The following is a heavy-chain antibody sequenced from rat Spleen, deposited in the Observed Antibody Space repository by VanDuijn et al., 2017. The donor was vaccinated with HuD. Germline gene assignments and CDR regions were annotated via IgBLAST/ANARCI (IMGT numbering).Heavy chain of an antibody. Sequence: EVQLVESDVGLVQPGRSLKLSCAASGFTFSDYYMAWVRQAPTKGLEWVASITNTGGSTYYPDSVKGRFTISRDNAKSTLYLQMNSLRSEDTATYYCTRGDYWFTYWGQGTLVTVSS. V-gene: IGHV5-20*01. CDR2: ITNTGGST. J-gene: IGHJ3*01. D-gene: IGHD1-7*01. CDR3: TRGDYWFTY. CDR1: GFTFSDYY.